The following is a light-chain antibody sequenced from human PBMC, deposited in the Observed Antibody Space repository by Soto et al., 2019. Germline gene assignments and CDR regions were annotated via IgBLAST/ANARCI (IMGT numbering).Light chain of an antibody. V-gene: IGKV3-15*01. CDR1: QSVSNN. Sequence: EIVMTQSPATLSVSPGERATLSCRASQSVSNNLAWYQKKPGQAPRLLIYGASTRATGIPARFSGSGSGTESTLTISSLPSEDFAVYYCQQYNNWWTFGQGTQVEIK. CDR2: GAS. CDR3: QQYNNWWT. J-gene: IGKJ1*01.